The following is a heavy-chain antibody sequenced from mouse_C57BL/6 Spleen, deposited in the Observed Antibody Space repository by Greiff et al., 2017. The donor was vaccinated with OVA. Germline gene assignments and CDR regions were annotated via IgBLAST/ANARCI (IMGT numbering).Heavy chain of an antibody. D-gene: IGHD2-1*01. CDR1: GYTFTDYE. V-gene: IGHV1-15*01. J-gene: IGHJ2*01. CDR3: TRYYGNDFEY. CDR2: IDPETGGT. Sequence: QVQLQQSGAELVRPGASVTLSCKASGYTFTDYEMHWVKQTPVHGLEWIGAIDPETGGTTYNQKFKGKAILTADKSSSTAYMEHRSLTSEDSAVYYCTRYYGNDFEYWGKGATVTVS.